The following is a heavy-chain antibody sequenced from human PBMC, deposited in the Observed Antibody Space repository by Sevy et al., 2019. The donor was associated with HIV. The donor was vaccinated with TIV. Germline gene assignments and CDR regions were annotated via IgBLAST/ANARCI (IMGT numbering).Heavy chain of an antibody. CDR2: ISSSGSTI. V-gene: IGHV3-48*03. Sequence: GGSLRLSCAASGFSFSSYEMNWVSQAPGKGLEWVSYISSSGSTIYYADSVKGRFTISRDNAKNSLYLQMNSLRAEDTAVYYCASQHDAFDIWGQGSMVTVSS. CDR1: GFSFSSYE. CDR3: ASQHDAFDI. J-gene: IGHJ3*02.